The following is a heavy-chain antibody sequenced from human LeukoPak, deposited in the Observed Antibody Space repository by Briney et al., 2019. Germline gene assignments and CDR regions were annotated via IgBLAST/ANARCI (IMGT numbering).Heavy chain of an antibody. CDR2: IYSGGST. CDR1: ELTVSSNY. Sequence: GRSLRLSCAASELTVSSNYMSWVRQAPGKGLEWVSVIYSGGSTYYADSVKGRFIISRDNSRNTLYLQMNSLRAEDTAMYHCARGGTPEYSTGWIDHWGQGTLVTVSS. V-gene: IGHV3-53*05. D-gene: IGHD6-19*01. CDR3: ARGGTPEYSTGWIDH. J-gene: IGHJ4*02.